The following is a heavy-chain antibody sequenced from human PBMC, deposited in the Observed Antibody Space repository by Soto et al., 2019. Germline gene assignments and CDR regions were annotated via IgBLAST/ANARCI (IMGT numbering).Heavy chain of an antibody. CDR1: GGSISSSNW. CDR3: ATRFMVRGVIITSGWFDP. J-gene: IGHJ5*02. CDR2: IYHSGST. V-gene: IGHV4-4*02. D-gene: IGHD3-10*01. Sequence: ASETLSLTCAVSGGSISSSNWWSWVRQPPGKGLEWIGEIYHSGSTNYNPSLKSRVTISVDKSKNQFSLKLSSVTAADTAVYYCATRFMVRGVIITSGWFDPWGQGTLVTVSS.